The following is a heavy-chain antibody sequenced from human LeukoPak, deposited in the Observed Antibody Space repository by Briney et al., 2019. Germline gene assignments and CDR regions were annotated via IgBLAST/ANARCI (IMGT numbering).Heavy chain of an antibody. V-gene: IGHV1-18*01. Sequence: ASVKVSCKASGYTFTSYGISWVRQAPGQELEGMGWISAYNGNTNYAQKLQGRVTMTTDTSTSTAYMELRSLRSDDTAVHYCARGSPVAYCSSTSCYPDYWGQGTLVTVSS. CDR1: GYTFTSYG. D-gene: IGHD2-2*01. J-gene: IGHJ4*02. CDR2: ISAYNGNT. CDR3: ARGSPVAYCSSTSCYPDY.